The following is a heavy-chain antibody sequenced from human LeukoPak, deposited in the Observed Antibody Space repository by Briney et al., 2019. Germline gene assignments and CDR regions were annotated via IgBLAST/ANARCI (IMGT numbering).Heavy chain of an antibody. Sequence: SETLSLTCSITGVSITDYYWSWIRQPPGKGLEWIGYIYYKGYTNYSPSLKSRVTISMDTSKSQFSLKLRSVTAADTAVYYCASTPLSDLDIWGQGTMVIVSS. J-gene: IGHJ3*02. CDR3: ASTPLSDLDI. CDR1: GVSITDYY. CDR2: IYYKGYT. V-gene: IGHV4-59*01.